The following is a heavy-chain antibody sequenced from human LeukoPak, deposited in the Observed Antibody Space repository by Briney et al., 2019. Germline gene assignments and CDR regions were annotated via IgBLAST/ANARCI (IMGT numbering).Heavy chain of an antibody. J-gene: IGHJ5*02. D-gene: IGHD1-1*01. V-gene: IGHV1-24*01. CDR1: GYTLTELS. CDR3: ATGVPRNDWFDP. CDR2: FDPEDGET. Sequence: ASVKVSCKVSGYTLTELSMHWVRQAPGKGLEWMGGFDPEDGETIYAQKFQGRVTMTEDTSTDTAYMELSSLRSGDTAVYYCATGVPRNDWFDPWGQGTLVTVSS.